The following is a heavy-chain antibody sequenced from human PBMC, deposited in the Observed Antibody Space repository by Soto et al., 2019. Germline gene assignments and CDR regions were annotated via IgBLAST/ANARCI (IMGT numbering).Heavy chain of an antibody. CDR2: IIPIFGTA. Sequence: ASVKVSCKASGGTFSSYAISWVGRAPGQGLEWMGGIIPIFGTANYAQKFQGRVTITADEPTSTAYMELSSLRSEDTAVYYCARDFSGCYGSGSYYNRWFDPWGQGTLVNVS. CDR3: ARDFSGCYGSGSYYNRWFDP. CDR1: GGTFSSYA. J-gene: IGHJ5*02. V-gene: IGHV1-69*13. D-gene: IGHD3-10*01.